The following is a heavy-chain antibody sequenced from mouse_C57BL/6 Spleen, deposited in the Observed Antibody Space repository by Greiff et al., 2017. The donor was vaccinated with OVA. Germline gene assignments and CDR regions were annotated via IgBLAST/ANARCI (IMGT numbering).Heavy chain of an antibody. CDR3: ARYGNYYFDY. V-gene: IGHV1-82*01. CDR2: IYPGDGDT. J-gene: IGHJ2*01. D-gene: IGHD2-1*01. Sequence: QVQLQQSGPELVKPGASVKISCKASGYAFSSSWMNWVKQRPGKGLECIGRIYPGDGDTNYNGKFKGKATLTADKSSSTAYMQLSSLTSEDSAVYFCARYGNYYFDYWGQGTTLTVSS. CDR1: GYAFSSSW.